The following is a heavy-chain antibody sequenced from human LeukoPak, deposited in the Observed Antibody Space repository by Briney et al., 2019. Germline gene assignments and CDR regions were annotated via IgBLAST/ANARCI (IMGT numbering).Heavy chain of an antibody. CDR3: AKDFFPKTSVYYFDS. CDR1: GFTFSSYG. CDR2: VSYDGGSK. J-gene: IGHJ4*02. Sequence: GGSLRLSCAASGFTFSSYGMHWVRQAPGKGLKWVAVVSYDGGSKHYQDSVNGRFTISRDNSKNTLYLQMNSLRAEDTAVYYCAKDFFPKTSVYYFDSWGQGTLVTVSS. D-gene: IGHD3-16*01. V-gene: IGHV3-30*18.